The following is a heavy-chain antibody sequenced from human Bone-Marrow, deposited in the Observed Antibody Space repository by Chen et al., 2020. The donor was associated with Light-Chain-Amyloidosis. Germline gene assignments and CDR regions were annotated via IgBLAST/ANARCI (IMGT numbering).Heavy chain of an antibody. V-gene: IGHV5-51*01. CDR3: ARRRDGYNFDY. Sequence: EVQLEQSGPEVKKPGESLKISCKGSGYTFPNYWIGWVRRMPGKGLEWMGVIYPDDSDARYSPSFEGQVTISADKSITTAYLQWRSLKASDTAMYYCARRRDGYNFDYWGQGTPVTVSS. D-gene: IGHD5-12*01. J-gene: IGHJ4*02. CDR2: IYPDDSDA. CDR1: GYTFPNYW.